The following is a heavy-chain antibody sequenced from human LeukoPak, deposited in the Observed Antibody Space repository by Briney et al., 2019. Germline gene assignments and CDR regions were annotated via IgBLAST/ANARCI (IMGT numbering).Heavy chain of an antibody. CDR1: GFTFSSYA. J-gene: IGHJ4*02. Sequence: QPGGSLRLSCAASGFTFSSYAMSWVRQAPGKGLEWVSGISWNSGSIGYADSVKGRFTISRDNAKNSLYLQMNSLRAEDMALYYCAKAYDSSGYRQIDYWGQGTLVTVSS. V-gene: IGHV3-9*03. CDR3: AKAYDSSGYRQIDY. CDR2: ISWNSGSI. D-gene: IGHD3-22*01.